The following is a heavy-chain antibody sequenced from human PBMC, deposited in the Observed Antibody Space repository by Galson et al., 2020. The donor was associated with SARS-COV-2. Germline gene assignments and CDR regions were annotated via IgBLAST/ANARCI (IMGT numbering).Heavy chain of an antibody. CDR3: ARDPYSGGWTNYYYFGMDV. D-gene: IGHD6-19*01. Sequence: GESLKISCAASGFAVSDTYMSWIRQAPGKGLEWVALLFTGGSASYTGSVKGRFTISRDNSKNSLYLHMNSLRPEDTAVYYCARDPYSGGWTNYYYFGMDVWGQGITVTVSS. V-gene: IGHV3-53*01. CDR1: GFAVSDTY. J-gene: IGHJ6*02. CDR2: LFTGGSA.